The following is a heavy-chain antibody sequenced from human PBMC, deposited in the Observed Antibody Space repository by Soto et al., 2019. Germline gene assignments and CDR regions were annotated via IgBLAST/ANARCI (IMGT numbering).Heavy chain of an antibody. CDR3: AILKGLEPPYYYYGMDV. CDR1: GFTFSSYE. Sequence: HPGGSLRLSCAASGFTFSSYEMNWVRQAPGKGLEWVSYISSSGSTIYYADSVKGRFTISRDNAKNSLYLQMNSLRAEDTAVYYCAILKGLEPPYYYYGMDVWGQGTTVTVSS. V-gene: IGHV3-48*03. J-gene: IGHJ6*02. CDR2: ISSSGSTI. D-gene: IGHD1-1*01.